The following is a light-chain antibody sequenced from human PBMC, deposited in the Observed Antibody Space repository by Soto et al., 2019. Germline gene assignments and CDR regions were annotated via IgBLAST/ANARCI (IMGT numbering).Light chain of an antibody. CDR3: QQYYSLIT. J-gene: IGKJ5*01. Sequence: DIVMTQSPDSLAVSLGERATINCKSSQSVLFTSNKKNYLAWYQQKPGQPPKLLIYWASLRESGVPDRFSGSGSGTDFTLTISSLQAEDVPVYYCQQYYSLITLGQGTRLEIK. V-gene: IGKV4-1*01. CDR2: WAS. CDR1: QSVLFTSNKKNY.